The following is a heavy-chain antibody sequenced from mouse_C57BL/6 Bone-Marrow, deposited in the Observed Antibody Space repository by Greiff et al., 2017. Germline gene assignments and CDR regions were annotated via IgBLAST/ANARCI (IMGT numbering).Heavy chain of an antibody. CDR1: GYTFTSYG. CDR3: ARMGSTVVPTRYFDV. D-gene: IGHD1-1*01. Sequence: QVQLKQSGAELARPGASVKLSCKASGYTFTSYGISWVKQRTGPGLEWIGEIYPRSGNTYYNEKFKGKATLTADKSSTTAYMELRSLRSEDSAVYFCARMGSTVVPTRYFDVWGTGTTVTVSS. J-gene: IGHJ1*03. V-gene: IGHV1-81*01. CDR2: IYPRSGNT.